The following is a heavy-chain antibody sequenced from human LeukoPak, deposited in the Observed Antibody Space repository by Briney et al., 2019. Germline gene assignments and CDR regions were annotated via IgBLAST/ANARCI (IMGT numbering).Heavy chain of an antibody. CDR3: ARLFIDRYYFDY. CDR2: TYYRSKWYN. J-gene: IGHJ4*02. D-gene: IGHD3-16*02. V-gene: IGHV6-1*01. Sequence: SQTLSLTCAISGGSVSSNSAAWNWIRQSPSRGLEWLGRTYYRSKWYNDYAVSVKSRITINPDTSKNQFSLKLSSVTAADTAVYYCARLFIDRYYFDYWGQGTLVTVSS. CDR1: GGSVSSNSAA.